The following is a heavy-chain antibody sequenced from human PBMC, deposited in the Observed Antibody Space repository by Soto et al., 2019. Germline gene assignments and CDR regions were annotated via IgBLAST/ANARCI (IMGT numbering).Heavy chain of an antibody. CDR2: IYYSGST. CDR3: ARGLSSWGTGYYFDY. V-gene: IGHV4-59*08. CDR1: GGSISSYY. D-gene: IGHD6-13*01. Sequence: QVQLQESGPGLVKPSETLSLTCTVSGGSISSYYWTWIRQPPGKGLEWIGYIYYSGSTNYNPSLKSRVTISVDTSKNQFSLRRSSVTAADTAVYYCARGLSSWGTGYYFDYWGQGTLVTVSS. J-gene: IGHJ4*02.